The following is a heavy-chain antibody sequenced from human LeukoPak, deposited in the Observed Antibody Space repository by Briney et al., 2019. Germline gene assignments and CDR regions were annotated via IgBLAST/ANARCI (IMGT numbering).Heavy chain of an antibody. CDR3: ERTREQQLLYYFDY. V-gene: IGHV4-59*08. CDR1: GGSISSYY. J-gene: IGHJ4*02. D-gene: IGHD6-13*01. CDR2: IYYSGST. Sequence: PSETLSLTCTVSGGSISSYYWSWIRQPPGKGLEWIGYIYYSGSTNYNPSLKSRVTISVDTSKNQFSLKLSSVTAADTAVYYCERTREQQLLYYFDYWGQGTLVTVSS.